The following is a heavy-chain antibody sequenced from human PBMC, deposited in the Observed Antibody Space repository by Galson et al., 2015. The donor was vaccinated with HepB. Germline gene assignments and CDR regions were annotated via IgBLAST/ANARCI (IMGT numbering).Heavy chain of an antibody. CDR1: GFTVSSNY. V-gene: IGHV3-53*01. Sequence: SLRLSCAASGFTVSSNYMSWVRQAPGKGLEWVSVIYSGGSTYYADSVKGRFTISRHNFKNTLYLQMNSLRAEDTAVYYCAKDMKVGYCSSTSCYKFDFWGQGTLVTVSS. D-gene: IGHD2-2*02. CDR3: AKDMKVGYCSSTSCYKFDF. CDR2: IYSGGST. J-gene: IGHJ4*02.